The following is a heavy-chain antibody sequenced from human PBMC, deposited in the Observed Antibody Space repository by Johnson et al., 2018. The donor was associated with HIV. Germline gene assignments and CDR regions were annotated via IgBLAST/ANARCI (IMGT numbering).Heavy chain of an antibody. J-gene: IGHJ3*02. CDR1: GFTFSNYP. V-gene: IGHV3-30*04. CDR3: ARTCRGSSWYRVSGTDGCDI. Sequence: QVQLVESGGGVVQPGRSLRLSCAASGFTFSNYPMHWVRQAPGRGLEWVAVISFDGTNKYYADSVRGQLTIPRDNSKKTLYLTMNNLRTEDTAVFYCARTCRGSSWYRVSGTDGCDIWGQGTMVTVSS. CDR2: ISFDGTNK. D-gene: IGHD6-13*01.